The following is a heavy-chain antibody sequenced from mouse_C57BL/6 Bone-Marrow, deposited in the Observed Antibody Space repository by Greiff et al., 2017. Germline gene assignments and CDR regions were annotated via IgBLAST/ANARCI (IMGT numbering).Heavy chain of an antibody. D-gene: IGHD2-1*01. CDR2: IDPENGDT. Sequence: VQLQQSGAELVRPGASVKLSCTASGFNIKDDYMHWVKQRPEQGLEWIGWIDPENGDTEYASKFQGKATITADTSSNTAYLQLSSLTSEDTAVYYCTNYGKGYWGQGTTHTVSS. CDR1: GFNIKDDY. CDR3: TNYGKGY. V-gene: IGHV14-4*01. J-gene: IGHJ2*01.